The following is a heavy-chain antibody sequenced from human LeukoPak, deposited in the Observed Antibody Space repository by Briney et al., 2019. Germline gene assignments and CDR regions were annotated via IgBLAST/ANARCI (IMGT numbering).Heavy chain of an antibody. CDR2: ISGGGVTT. D-gene: IGHD3-16*01. CDR1: GFPSIAYA. V-gene: IGHV3-23*01. CDR3: ARNQQLGGHSYYYYGMDV. J-gene: IGHJ6*02. Sequence: GGPLRLSCVGSGFPSIAYALSWARQAPGKGLEWVSGISGGGVTTYYADSVKGRFTISRDNSKNTLYLQMNSLRADDTAIYYCARNQQLGGHSYYYYGMDVWGQGTTVTVSS.